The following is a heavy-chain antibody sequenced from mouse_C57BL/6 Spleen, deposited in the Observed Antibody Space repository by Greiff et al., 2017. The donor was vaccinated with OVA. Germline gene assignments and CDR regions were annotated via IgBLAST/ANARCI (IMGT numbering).Heavy chain of an antibody. Sequence: EVMLVESGGGLVKPGGSLKLSCAASGFTFSDSGMHWVRQAPEKGLEWVTYISSGSSTIYYADTVKGRFTISRDNAKNTLFLQMTSLRSEDTAMYYCARAGTGFDYWGQGTTLTVSS. CDR2: ISSGSSTI. CDR1: GFTFSDSG. D-gene: IGHD4-1*01. CDR3: ARAGTGFDY. J-gene: IGHJ2*01. V-gene: IGHV5-17*01.